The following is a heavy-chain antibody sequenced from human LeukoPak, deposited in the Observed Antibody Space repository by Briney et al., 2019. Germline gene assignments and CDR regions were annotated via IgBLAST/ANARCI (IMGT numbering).Heavy chain of an antibody. V-gene: IGHV4-39*07. CDR1: GGSISSSSYY. Sequence: SETLSLTCTVSGGSISSSSYYWGWIRQPPGKGLEWIGSIYYSGSTNYNPSLNSRGTISRDTSKNHFSLELSSVTAADTAVYFCARGRVSSSSWSSTYYYYFYMDVWGRGTTVTVSS. CDR3: ARGRVSSSSWSSTYYYYFYMDV. D-gene: IGHD6-13*01. CDR2: IYYSGST. J-gene: IGHJ6*03.